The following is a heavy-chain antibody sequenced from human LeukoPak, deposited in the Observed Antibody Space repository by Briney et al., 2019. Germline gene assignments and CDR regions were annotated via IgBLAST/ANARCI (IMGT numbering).Heavy chain of an antibody. J-gene: IGHJ4*02. CDR3: ARAVGLGYCSSTSCYAGDY. V-gene: IGHV3-9*01. D-gene: IGHD2-2*01. Sequence: GRSLRLSCTASGFTFHDYAMYWVRQAPGKGLEWVSGITWNSGKIAYADSVMGRFTISRDNAKNSLYLQMNSLRAEDTAVYYCARAVGLGYCSSTSCYAGDYWGQGTLVTVSS. CDR1: GFTFHDYA. CDR2: ITWNSGKI.